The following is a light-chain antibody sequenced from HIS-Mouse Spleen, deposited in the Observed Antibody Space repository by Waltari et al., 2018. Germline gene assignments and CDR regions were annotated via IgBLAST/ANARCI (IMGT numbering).Light chain of an antibody. V-gene: IGLV1-36*01. CDR3: AAWDDSLNGNV. Sequence: QSVLTQPPSVSEAPRQRVTISCSGSSPNIGNNAVTWYQQLPGKAPKLLIYYDDLLPSGVSDRFSGSKSGTSASLAISGLQSEDEADYYCAAWDDSLNGNVFGSGTKVTVL. CDR1: SPNIGNNA. J-gene: IGLJ6*01. CDR2: YDD.